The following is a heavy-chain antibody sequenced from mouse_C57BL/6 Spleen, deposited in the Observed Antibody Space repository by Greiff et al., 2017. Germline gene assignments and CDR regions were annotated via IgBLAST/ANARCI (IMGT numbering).Heavy chain of an antibody. CDR1: GYTFTSYW. V-gene: IGHV1-64*01. D-gene: IGHD2-3*01. CDR2: IHPNSGST. CDR3: ARSGDGYYGAY. Sequence: QVQLQQPGAELVKPGASVKLSCKASGYTFTSYWMHWVKQRPGQGLEWIGMIHPNSGSTNYNEKFKSKATLTVDKSSSTAYMQRSSLTSEDSAVYYCARSGDGYYGAYWGQGTLVTVSA. J-gene: IGHJ3*01.